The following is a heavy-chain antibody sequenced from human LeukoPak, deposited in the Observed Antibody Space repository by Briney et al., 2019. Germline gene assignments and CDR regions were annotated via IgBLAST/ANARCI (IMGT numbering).Heavy chain of an antibody. Sequence: PSETLSLTCTVSGGSISSYYWSWIRQPPGKGLEWIGYICYSGSTNYNPSLKSRVTISVDTSKNQFSLKLSSVTAADTAVYYCAREHFRSTFDPWGQGTLVTVSS. J-gene: IGHJ5*02. CDR2: ICYSGST. CDR1: GGSISSYY. CDR3: AREHFRSTFDP. V-gene: IGHV4-59*01.